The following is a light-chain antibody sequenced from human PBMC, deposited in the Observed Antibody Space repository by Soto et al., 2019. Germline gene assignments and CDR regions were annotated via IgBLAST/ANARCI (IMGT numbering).Light chain of an antibody. Sequence: DIQMTQSPSTLSASVGDRVTITCRASQRISSWLAWYQQKPGKAPKLLIYKASSLESGVPSRFSGSGSGTEFTLPISSLQPDDFATYYCQHYSNYPLTFGGGTKVEIK. J-gene: IGKJ4*01. CDR2: KAS. CDR1: QRISSW. V-gene: IGKV1-5*03. CDR3: QHYSNYPLT.